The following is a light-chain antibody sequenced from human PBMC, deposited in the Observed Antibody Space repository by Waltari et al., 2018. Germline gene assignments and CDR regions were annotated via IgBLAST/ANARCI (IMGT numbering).Light chain of an antibody. CDR1: QSVLYSSNNKNY. J-gene: IGKJ4*01. V-gene: IGKV4-1*01. CDR3: QQYYSTPGPT. CDR2: WAS. Sequence: DIVMTQSPDSLAVSLGERATINCKYSQSVLYSSNNKNYLAWYQQKPGQPPKLLIYWASTRESGVPDRFSGSGSGTDFTLTINSLQAEDVAVYYCQQYYSTPGPTFGGGTKVEIK.